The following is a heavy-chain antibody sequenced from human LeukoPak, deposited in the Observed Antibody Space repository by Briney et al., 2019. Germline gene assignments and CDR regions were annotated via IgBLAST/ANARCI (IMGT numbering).Heavy chain of an antibody. V-gene: IGHV4-34*01. D-gene: IGHD5-24*01. CDR2: INHSGST. CDR1: GGSFSGYY. CDR3: ARRGKRRPRDGAFDI. Sequence: SETLSLTCAVYGGSFSGYYWSWIRQPPGKGLGWIGEINHSGSTNYNPSLKSRVTISVDTSKNQFSLKLSSVTAADTAVYYCARRGKRRPRDGAFDIWGQGTMVTVSS. J-gene: IGHJ3*02.